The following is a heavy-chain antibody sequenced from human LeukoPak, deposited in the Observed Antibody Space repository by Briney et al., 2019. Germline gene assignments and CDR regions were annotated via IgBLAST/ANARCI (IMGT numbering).Heavy chain of an antibody. CDR2: INPNSGDT. D-gene: IGHD1-1*01. CDR3: ARGAGVTGINWVRLDHFDF. Sequence: ASVKVSCKTSGYAFSAYYINWVRQAPGQGLEWMGRINPNSGDTNFAQKFQGRVTMTRDKSISTAYMGLTRLSSDDRAVYYCARGAGVTGINWVRLDHFDFWGQGTLITVSS. CDR1: GYAFSAYY. V-gene: IGHV1-2*06. J-gene: IGHJ4*02.